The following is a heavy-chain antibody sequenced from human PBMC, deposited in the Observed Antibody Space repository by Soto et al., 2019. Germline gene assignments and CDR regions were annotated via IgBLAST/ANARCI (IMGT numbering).Heavy chain of an antibody. CDR2: INPNSGGT. D-gene: IGHD4-17*01. CDR1: GYTFTGYY. V-gene: IGHV1-2*02. CDR3: ARENSNAYGAYSDDFDI. J-gene: IGHJ3*02. Sequence: GASVKVSCKASGYTFTGYYMHWVRQAPGQGLEWMGWINPNSGGTNYAQKFQGRVTMTRDTSISTAYMELSRLRSDDTAVYYCARENSNAYGAYSDDFDIWGQGTMVTVSS.